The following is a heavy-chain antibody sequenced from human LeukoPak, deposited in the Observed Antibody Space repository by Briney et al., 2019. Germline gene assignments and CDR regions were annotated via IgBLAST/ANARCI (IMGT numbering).Heavy chain of an antibody. CDR1: GFTFSGYW. Sequence: GGSLRLSCAAAGFTFSGYWIQWVRQAPGMGLVWVSRITGDGISTSYADSVKGRFTISRDNAKNTLYLQMISLRAEDTAVYYCARDTGWYFDLWGRGTLVTVSS. V-gene: IGHV3-74*01. CDR3: ARDTGWYFDL. J-gene: IGHJ2*01. D-gene: IGHD2-8*02. CDR2: ITGDGIST.